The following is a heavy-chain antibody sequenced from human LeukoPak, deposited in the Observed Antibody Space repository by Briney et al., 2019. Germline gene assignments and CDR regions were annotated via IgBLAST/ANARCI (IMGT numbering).Heavy chain of an antibody. CDR2: ISYDGSNK. D-gene: IGHD3-22*01. V-gene: IGHV3-30*18. J-gene: IGHJ4*02. CDR3: AKPTENYYDSSGPIDY. Sequence: GGSLRLSCAASGFTFSSYGMHWVRQAPGKGLEWVAVISYDGSNKYYADSVKGRFTISRDNSKNTLYLQMNSLRAEDTAVYYCAKPTENYYDSSGPIDYWGQGTLVTVSS. CDR1: GFTFSSYG.